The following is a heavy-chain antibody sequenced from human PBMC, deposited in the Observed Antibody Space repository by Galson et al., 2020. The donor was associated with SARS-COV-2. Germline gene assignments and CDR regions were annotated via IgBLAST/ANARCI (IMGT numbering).Heavy chain of an antibody. CDR2: IYPGDSDT. D-gene: IGHD3-10*01. CDR3: ARQDYYGSGSQPPFDY. Sequence: GESLKISCKGSGYSFTSYWIGWVRQMPGKGLEWMGIIYPGDSDTRYSPSFQGQVTISADKSISTAYLQWSSLKASDTAMYYCARQDYYGSGSQPPFDYWGQGTLVTVSS. V-gene: IGHV5-51*01. CDR1: GYSFTSYW. J-gene: IGHJ4*02.